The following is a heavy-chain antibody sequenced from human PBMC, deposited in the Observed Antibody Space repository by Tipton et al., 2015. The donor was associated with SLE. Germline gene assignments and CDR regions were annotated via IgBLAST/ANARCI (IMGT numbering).Heavy chain of an antibody. Sequence: TLSLTCTVSGGSISSSSYYWGWIRQPPGKGLEWIGEINHSGSTNYNPSLKSRVTISVDTSKNQFSLKLSSVTAADTAVYYCAGDSSGYYYSAFDIWGQGTLVTVSS. CDR3: AGDSSGYYYSAFDI. D-gene: IGHD3-22*01. V-gene: IGHV4-39*07. J-gene: IGHJ4*02. CDR1: GGSISSSSYY. CDR2: INHSGST.